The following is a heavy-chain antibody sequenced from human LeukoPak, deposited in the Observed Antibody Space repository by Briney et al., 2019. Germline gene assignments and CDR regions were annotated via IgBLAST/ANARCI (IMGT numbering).Heavy chain of an antibody. CDR3: AILKYFDPTNYFDY. V-gene: IGHV5-51*01. CDR1: GYSFTTYW. J-gene: IGHJ4*02. D-gene: IGHD3-9*01. Sequence: GESLKISCKSSGYSFTTYWIAWVRQMAGKGLEWMGIIYPGDSDTRYSPSFQGQVTISVDKSISTAYLQWSTLEASDTAVYYCAILKYFDPTNYFDYWGQGTLVTVSS. CDR2: IYPGDSDT.